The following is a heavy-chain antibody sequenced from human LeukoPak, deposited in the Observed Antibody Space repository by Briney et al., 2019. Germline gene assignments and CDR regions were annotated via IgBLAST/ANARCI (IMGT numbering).Heavy chain of an antibody. D-gene: IGHD3-22*01. CDR2: ISSTGYTI. CDR1: RFTFRSHE. CDR3: VRSYDSRGYFFYFDF. J-gene: IGHJ4*02. V-gene: IGHV3-48*03. Sequence: GGSLRLSCAASRFTFRSHEMNWVRQAPGKGLEWISYISSTGYTIYYADSVKGRFTISRDNVKNSLDLQMNSLRAEDTAVYYCVRSYDSRGYFFYFDFWGQGTRVTVSS.